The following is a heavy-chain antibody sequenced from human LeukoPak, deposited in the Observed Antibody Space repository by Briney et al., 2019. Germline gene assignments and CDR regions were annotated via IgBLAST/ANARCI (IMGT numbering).Heavy chain of an antibody. J-gene: IGHJ4*02. CDR1: GGSISTYY. CDR3: TRNYDSSGYTTFGY. Sequence: SETLSLTCTVSGGSISTYYWSWIRQPPGKGLEWIGHIYYIGSTNYNPSLKSRVTIAVDSSKNHFSLKLSSVTAADTAVYYCTRNYDSSGYTTFGYWGRGTLVTVSS. CDR2: IYYIGST. D-gene: IGHD3-22*01. V-gene: IGHV4-59*01.